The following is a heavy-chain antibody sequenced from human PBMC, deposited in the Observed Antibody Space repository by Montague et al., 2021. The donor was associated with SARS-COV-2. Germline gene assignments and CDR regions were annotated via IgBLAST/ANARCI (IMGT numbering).Heavy chain of an antibody. CDR1: GDSVSRNGVA. Sequence: CAISGDSVSRNGVAWTWIRQSPSRGLEYLGRTYYTSRWHNDQAPSVKGRLTVNPDTSKNQFSLHLNSVTPEDTAVYYCARDGDGWEVPFDFWSQGTLATVSS. CDR2: TYYTSRWHN. D-gene: IGHD1-26*01. V-gene: IGHV6-1*01. J-gene: IGHJ4*01. CDR3: ARDGDGWEVPFDF.